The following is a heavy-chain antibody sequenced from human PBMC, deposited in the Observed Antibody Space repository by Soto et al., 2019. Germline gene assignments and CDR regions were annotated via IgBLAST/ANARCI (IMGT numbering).Heavy chain of an antibody. Sequence: SVKVSCKASGGTFSSYAISWVRQAPGQGLEWMGGIIPIFGTANYAQKFQGRVTITADESTSTAYMELSSLRSEDTAVYYCARRAPYYYDSSGYFFDYCGQGTLVTVYS. CDR3: ARRAPYYYDSSGYFFDY. CDR2: IIPIFGTA. D-gene: IGHD3-22*01. V-gene: IGHV1-69*13. CDR1: GGTFSSYA. J-gene: IGHJ4*02.